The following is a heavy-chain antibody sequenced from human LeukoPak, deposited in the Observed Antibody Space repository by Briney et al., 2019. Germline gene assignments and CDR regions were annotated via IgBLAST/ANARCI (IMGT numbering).Heavy chain of an antibody. Sequence: PGGSLRLSCAASGFTFSSYSMNWVRQAPGKGLEWVSYISSSSSTIYYADSVKGRFTISRDNSKNTLYLQMNSLRAEDTAVYYCAKDHTYGDYDYWGQGTLATVSS. D-gene: IGHD4-17*01. V-gene: IGHV3-48*01. CDR1: GFTFSSYS. J-gene: IGHJ4*02. CDR2: ISSSSSTI. CDR3: AKDHTYGDYDY.